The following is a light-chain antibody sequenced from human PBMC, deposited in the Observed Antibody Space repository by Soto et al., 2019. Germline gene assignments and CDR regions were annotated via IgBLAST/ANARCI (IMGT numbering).Light chain of an antibody. CDR2: GTS. CDR3: QQHSNWPLT. CDR1: QSVSSTY. Sequence: PGERATLSCRASQSVSSTYLAWYQQQPGQAPRLLMSGTSNRATGTPDRFSGSGSGTDFTLTISRLEPEDFVVYYCQQHSNWPLTFGGGTKVDIK. J-gene: IGKJ4*01. V-gene: IGKV3D-20*02.